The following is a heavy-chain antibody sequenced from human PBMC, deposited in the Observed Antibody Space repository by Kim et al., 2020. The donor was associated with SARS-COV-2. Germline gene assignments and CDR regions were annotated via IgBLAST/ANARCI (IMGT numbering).Heavy chain of an antibody. D-gene: IGHD2-2*01. CDR3: AKDRGYCSSTSCSRNPLYYGSGSSNDAFDI. Sequence: GGSLRLSCAASGFTFSSYAMSWVRQAPGKGLEWVSAISSSGGSTYYADSVKGRFTISRDNSKNTLYLQMNSLRAEDTAVYYCAKDRGYCSSTSCSRNPLYYGSGSSNDAFDIWGQGTMVTVSS. CDR2: ISSSGGST. J-gene: IGHJ3*02. V-gene: IGHV3-23*01. CDR1: GFTFSSYA.